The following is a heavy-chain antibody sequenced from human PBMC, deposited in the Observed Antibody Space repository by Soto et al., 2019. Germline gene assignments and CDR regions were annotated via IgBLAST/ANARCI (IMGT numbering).Heavy chain of an antibody. J-gene: IGHJ4*02. CDR1: GGTFSSYA. CDR2: IIPIFGTA. Sequence: QVQLVQSGAEVKKPGSSVKVSCKASGGTFSSYAISWVRQAPGQGLEWMGGIIPIFGTANYAQKFQGRVTITADESTSPAYMELRSLRSEDTAVYYCARATQGSGYYYEAGYWGQGTLVTVSS. D-gene: IGHD3-22*01. V-gene: IGHV1-69*01. CDR3: ARATQGSGYYYEAGY.